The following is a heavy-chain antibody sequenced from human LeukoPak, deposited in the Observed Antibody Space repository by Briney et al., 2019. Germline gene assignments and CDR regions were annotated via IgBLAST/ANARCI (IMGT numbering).Heavy chain of an antibody. J-gene: IGHJ4*02. CDR2: ISSSGSTI. CDR1: GFTFSSYE. Sequence: AGGSLRLSCAASGFTFSSYEMHWVRQAPGKGLEWVSYISSSGSTIYYADSVKGRFTISRDNAKNSLYLQMNGLRAEDTAFYYCARDYGGSSPFDYWGQGTLVTVSS. D-gene: IGHD4-23*01. V-gene: IGHV3-48*03. CDR3: ARDYGGSSPFDY.